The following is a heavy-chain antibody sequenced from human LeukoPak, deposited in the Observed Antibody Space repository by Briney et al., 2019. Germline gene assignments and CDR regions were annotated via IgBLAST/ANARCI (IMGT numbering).Heavy chain of an antibody. CDR3: ARGLRSRTYYYDSSGSAWFI. V-gene: IGHV3-30*02. J-gene: IGHJ3*02. Sequence: GGSLRLSCAASGFTFSSYGMHWVRQAPGKGLEWVAFIRYDGSNKYYADSVKGRFTISRDNSKNTLYLQMNSLRAEDTAVYYCARGLRSRTYYYDSSGSAWFIWGQGTMVTVSS. D-gene: IGHD3-22*01. CDR1: GFTFSSYG. CDR2: IRYDGSNK.